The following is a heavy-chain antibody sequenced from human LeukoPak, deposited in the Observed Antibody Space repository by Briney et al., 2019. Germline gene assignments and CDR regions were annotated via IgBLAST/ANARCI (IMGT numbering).Heavy chain of an antibody. D-gene: IGHD6-13*01. J-gene: IGHJ5*02. CDR2: ISSSSSYK. V-gene: IGHV3-21*01. Sequence: GGSLRLSCAASGFTFSSYSMNWVRQAPGKGLEWVSSISSSSSYKYYADSVKGRFTISRDNAKNSLYLQMNSLRAEDTAVYYCAKESSSNWFDPWGQGTLVTVSS. CDR3: AKESSSNWFDP. CDR1: GFTFSSYS.